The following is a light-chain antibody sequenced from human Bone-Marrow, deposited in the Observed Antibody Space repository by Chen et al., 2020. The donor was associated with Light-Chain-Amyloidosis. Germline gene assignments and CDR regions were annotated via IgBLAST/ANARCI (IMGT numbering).Light chain of an antibody. V-gene: IGLV3-25*03. Sequence: SYELTQPPSVSSSPGQPARIPCSGDALPKQHAYWYQQGPGQAPVLIIYKDTVRPSGIPERISGSGSGTIVTLTISGVQAEDEADYYCQSADVTGSYVMFGGGTKLTVL. CDR3: QSADVTGSYVM. J-gene: IGLJ3*02. CDR2: KDT. CDR1: ALPKQH.